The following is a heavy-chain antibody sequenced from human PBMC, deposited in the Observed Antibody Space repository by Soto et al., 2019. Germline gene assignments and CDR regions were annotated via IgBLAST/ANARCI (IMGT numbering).Heavy chain of an antibody. CDR1: GFTFSTYS. Sequence: GGSLRLSCAASGFTFSTYSMNWVRQAPGKGLEWVSSISSDNIYIYYADSVKGRFTVSRDNAKNSLYLQMNSLRAEDTAVYYCARDPNWSGPFFDYWGQGSLVTVSS. D-gene: IGHD3-3*01. V-gene: IGHV3-21*01. CDR2: ISSDNIYI. CDR3: ARDPNWSGPFFDY. J-gene: IGHJ4*02.